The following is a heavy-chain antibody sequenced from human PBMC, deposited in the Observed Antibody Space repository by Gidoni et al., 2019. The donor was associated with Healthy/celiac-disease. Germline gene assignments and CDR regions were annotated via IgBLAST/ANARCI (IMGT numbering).Heavy chain of an antibody. CDR3: ARAYGSGSYYFDAFDI. CDR1: GFTFSSYW. CDR2: IKQDGSEK. J-gene: IGHJ3*02. Sequence: EVQLVESGGGLVQPGGSLRLSCAASGFTFSSYWMSWVRQAPGKGLEWVANIKQDGSEKYYVDSVKGRFTISRDNAKNSLYLQMNSLRAEDTAVYYCARAYGSGSYYFDAFDIWGQGTMVTVSS. V-gene: IGHV3-7*01. D-gene: IGHD3-10*01.